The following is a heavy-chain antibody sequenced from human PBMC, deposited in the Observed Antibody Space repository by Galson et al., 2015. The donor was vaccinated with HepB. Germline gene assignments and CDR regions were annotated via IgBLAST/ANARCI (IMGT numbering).Heavy chain of an antibody. CDR2: IRYDGSNK. D-gene: IGHD6-19*01. CDR3: AKDSSGWYRFAFDY. V-gene: IGHV3-30*02. J-gene: IGHJ4*02. Sequence: SLRLSCAASGFTFSSYGMHWVRQAPGKGLEWVAFIRYDGSNKCYADSVKGRFTISRDNSKNTLYLQMNSLRAEDTAVYYCAKDSSGWYRFAFDYWGQGTLVTVSS. CDR1: GFTFSSYG.